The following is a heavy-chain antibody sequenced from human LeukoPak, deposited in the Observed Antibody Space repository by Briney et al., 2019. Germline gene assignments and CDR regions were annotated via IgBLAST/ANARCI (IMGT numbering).Heavy chain of an antibody. CDR2: IPYDGSNK. CDR1: GFTFSSYA. V-gene: IGHV3-30-3*01. Sequence: GGSLRLSCAASGFTFSSYAMHWVRQAPGQGLEWVAVIPYDGSNKYYADSVKGRFTISRDNSKNTLYLQMNSLRAEDTAVYYCARAPDDFWSGYYTGREFYFDYWGQGTLVTVSS. J-gene: IGHJ4*02. CDR3: ARAPDDFWSGYYTGREFYFDY. D-gene: IGHD3-3*01.